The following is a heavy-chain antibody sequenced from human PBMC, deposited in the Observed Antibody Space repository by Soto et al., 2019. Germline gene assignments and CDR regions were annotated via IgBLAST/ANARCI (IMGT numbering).Heavy chain of an antibody. D-gene: IGHD4-17*01. CDR1: GGSISSGDYY. J-gene: IGHJ4*02. Sequence: SSETLSLTCTVSGGSISSGDYYRSWIRQPPGKGLEWIGYIYYSGSTYYNPSLKSRVTISVDTSKNQFSLKLSSVTAADTAVYYCAREGGDYVSYFDYWGQGTLVTVS. CDR3: AREGGDYVSYFDY. V-gene: IGHV4-30-4*01. CDR2: IYYSGST.